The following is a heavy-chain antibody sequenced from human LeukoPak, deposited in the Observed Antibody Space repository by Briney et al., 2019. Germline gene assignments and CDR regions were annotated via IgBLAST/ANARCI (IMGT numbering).Heavy chain of an antibody. J-gene: IGHJ4*02. CDR2: IYYSGST. CDR3: ARYRGNFDY. Sequence: SETLSLTCTVSGGSISSYYWSWIRQPPGKGLDWIGYIYYSGSTHYNPSLKSRVTISVDTSKNQFSLKLSSVTAADTAVYYCARYRGNFDYWGQGTLVTVSS. CDR1: GGSISSYY. V-gene: IGHV4-59*01. D-gene: IGHD5-12*01.